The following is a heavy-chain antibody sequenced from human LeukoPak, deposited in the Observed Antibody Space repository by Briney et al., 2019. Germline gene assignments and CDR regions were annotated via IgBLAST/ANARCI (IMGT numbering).Heavy chain of an antibody. CDR2: ISGDGGSP. D-gene: IGHD3-9*01. CDR1: GFTFDDYA. J-gene: IGHJ6*02. V-gene: IGHV3-43*02. Sequence: GGSLRLSCAASGFTFDDYAMHWVRQAPGKGLEWVSLISGDGGSPYYADSVKGRFTISRDNSKNSLYLQMNSLRTEDTALYYCAKEAGPNYDILTGYYYYYGMDVWGQGTTVTVSS. CDR3: AKEAGPNYDILTGYYYYYGMDV.